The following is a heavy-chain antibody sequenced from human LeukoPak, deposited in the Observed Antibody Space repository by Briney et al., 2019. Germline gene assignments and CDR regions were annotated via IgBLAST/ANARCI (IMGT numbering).Heavy chain of an antibody. D-gene: IGHD2-2*01. CDR2: IRSKAYGGTT. CDR3: TRGVIVVASGFDY. J-gene: IGHJ4*02. Sequence: GGSLRLSCTASGFTFGDYAMSWFRQAPGKGLEWVGFIRSKAYGGTTEYAASVKGRFTISRDDSKSIAYLQMNSLKTEDTAVYYCTRGVIVVASGFDYWGQGTLVTVSS. CDR1: GFTFGDYA. V-gene: IGHV3-49*03.